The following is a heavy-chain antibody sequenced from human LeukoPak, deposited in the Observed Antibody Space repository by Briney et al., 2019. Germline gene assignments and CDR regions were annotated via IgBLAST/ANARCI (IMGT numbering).Heavy chain of an antibody. Sequence: ASVKVSCKASGYTFTSYYMHWVRQAPGQGLEWMGIINPSGGSTSYAQKFQGRVTMTRNTSISTAYMELSSLRSEDTAVYYCARYRGSYYYYMDVWGKGTTVTISS. CDR2: INPSGGST. CDR1: GYTFTSYY. CDR3: ARYRGSYYYYMDV. V-gene: IGHV1-46*01. D-gene: IGHD2-15*01. J-gene: IGHJ6*03.